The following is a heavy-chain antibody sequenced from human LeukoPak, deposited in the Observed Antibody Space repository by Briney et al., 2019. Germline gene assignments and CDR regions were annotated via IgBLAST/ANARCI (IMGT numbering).Heavy chain of an antibody. CDR2: IYHSGST. Sequence: SETLSLTCAVSGYSISSGYYWGWIRQPPGKGLEWIGSIYHSGSTYYNPSLKSRVTISVDTSKNQFPLKLSSVTAADTAVYYCARDWTKGSWFDPWGQGTLVTVSS. CDR3: ARDWTKGSWFDP. CDR1: GYSISSGYY. D-gene: IGHD3/OR15-3a*01. J-gene: IGHJ5*02. V-gene: IGHV4-38-2*02.